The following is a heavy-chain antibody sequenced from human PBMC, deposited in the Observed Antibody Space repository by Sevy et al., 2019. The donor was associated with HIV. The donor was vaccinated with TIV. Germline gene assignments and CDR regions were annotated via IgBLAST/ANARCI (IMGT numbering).Heavy chain of an antibody. CDR2: INPNGGAT. J-gene: IGHJ4*02. CDR3: ARDLRLRRYSYGSFDY. D-gene: IGHD5-18*01. Sequence: ASVKVSCQASGYSFTGQYMHWVRQAPGQGLEWMGWINPNGGATNYAQEFQGRVTMTRDRYISTAYMGLSGLKVDDSAVYYCARDLRLRRYSYGSFDYWGQGTLVTVSS. V-gene: IGHV1-2*02. CDR1: GYSFTGQY.